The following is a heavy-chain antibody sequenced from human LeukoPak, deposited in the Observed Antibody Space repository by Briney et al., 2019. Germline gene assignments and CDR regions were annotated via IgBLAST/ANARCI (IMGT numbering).Heavy chain of an antibody. CDR3: ARDLGGYNYGYSFDY. V-gene: IGHV4-4*07. J-gene: IGHJ4*02. CDR2: ISTSGGT. D-gene: IGHD5-18*01. CDR1: GGSISGYY. Sequence: SGPLSLTCTVSGGSISGYYWNWIRQPAGKGLEWIGRISTSGGTNYPPSLKSRVTMSVDTSKNQFSLKLFSVTAADTAVYYCARDLGGYNYGYSFDYWGQGTLVTVLS.